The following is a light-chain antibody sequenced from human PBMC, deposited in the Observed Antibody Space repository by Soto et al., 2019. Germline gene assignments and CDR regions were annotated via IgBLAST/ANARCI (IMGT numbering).Light chain of an antibody. CDR3: CSYAGSYVV. Sequence: QSVLAQPRSVSGSPGQSVTISCTGTSSDVGGYNYVSWYQQHPGKAPKLMIYAVSKRPSGVPDRFSGSKSGNTASLTISGLQAEDEADYYCCSYAGSYVVFGGGTK. V-gene: IGLV2-11*01. CDR2: AVS. J-gene: IGLJ2*01. CDR1: SSDVGGYNY.